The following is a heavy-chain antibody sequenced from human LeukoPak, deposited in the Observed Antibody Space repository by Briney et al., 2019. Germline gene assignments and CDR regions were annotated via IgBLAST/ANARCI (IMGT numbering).Heavy chain of an antibody. V-gene: IGHV3-74*01. J-gene: IGHJ4*02. Sequence: GGSLRLSCGGSGFNFINSWMHWVRPAPGGGRVWVSGINHDGSGTYYADSVKGRFTISRDTAKNTLYLQMNSLRAEDTAGYYCTTVFEYWGQGTLVTASS. CDR3: TTVFEY. CDR2: INHDGSGT. CDR1: GFNFINSW.